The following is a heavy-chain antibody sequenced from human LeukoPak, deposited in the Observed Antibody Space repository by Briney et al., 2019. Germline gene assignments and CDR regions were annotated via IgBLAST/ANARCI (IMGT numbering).Heavy chain of an antibody. V-gene: IGHV4-31*03. J-gene: IGHJ5*02. Sequence: SETLSLTCTVSGGSISSGGYYWGWIRQHPGKGLVWIGYIYYSGSTYYNPSLKSRVTISVDTSKNQFSLKLSSVTAADTAVYYCAREVYCSSTSCQNNWFDPWGQGTLVTVSS. CDR3: AREVYCSSTSCQNNWFDP. CDR1: GGSISSGGYY. D-gene: IGHD2-2*01. CDR2: IYYSGST.